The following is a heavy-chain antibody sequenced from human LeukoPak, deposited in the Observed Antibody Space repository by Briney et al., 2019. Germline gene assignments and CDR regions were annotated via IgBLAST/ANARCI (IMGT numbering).Heavy chain of an antibody. D-gene: IGHD3-10*01. CDR2: IFTSGIT. CDR1: GGSIGIYY. Sequence: SETLSLTCTVSGGSIGIYYWNWIRQPPGKGLEWIGRIFTSGITNYNPSLKSRVTMSVDTSKNQFSLNLSSVTAADTAVYYCAREISGTYYSPLGYMDVWSKGTTVTVSS. V-gene: IGHV4-4*07. J-gene: IGHJ6*03. CDR3: AREISGTYYSPLGYMDV.